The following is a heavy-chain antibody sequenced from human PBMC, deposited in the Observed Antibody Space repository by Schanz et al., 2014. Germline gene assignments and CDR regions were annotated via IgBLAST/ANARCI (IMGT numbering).Heavy chain of an antibody. V-gene: IGHV3-48*04. CDR1: GFTFSSYA. CDR3: AKGMGYCSGGTCYDYYYYGLDV. D-gene: IGHD2-15*01. J-gene: IGHJ6*04. Sequence: EVQLVESGGGFVQPGGSLRLSCAASGFTFSSYAMHWVRQAPGKGLEWVSYICSSGNTIYYADSVKGRFTISRDNAKNSLYLQMNSLSADDTAVFYCAKGMGYCSGGTCYDYYYYGLDVWGKGTTVTGSS. CDR2: ICSSGNTI.